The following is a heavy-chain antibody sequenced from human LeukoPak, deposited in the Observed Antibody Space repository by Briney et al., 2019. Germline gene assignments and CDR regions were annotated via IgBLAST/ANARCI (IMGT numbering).Heavy chain of an antibody. CDR3: AREGLGAGQLYFEY. CDR1: GFTFSRHN. V-gene: IGHV3-21*01. J-gene: IGHJ4*02. D-gene: IGHD1-26*01. Sequence: GGSLRLSCAASGFTFSRHNMKWVRQTPGKGLEWVSSISTSSSFIYYADSVKGRFTISRDNAKNTLYLQMNSLGAEDTAVYYCAREGLGAGQLYFEYWGQGTLAPVSS. CDR2: ISTSSSFI.